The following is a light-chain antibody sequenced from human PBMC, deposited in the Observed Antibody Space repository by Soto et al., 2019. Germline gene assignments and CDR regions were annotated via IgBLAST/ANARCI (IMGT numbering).Light chain of an antibody. CDR2: DVS. V-gene: IGLV2-14*03. Sequence: QSVLTQPASVSGSPGQSITISCTGTSSDVGGYNYVSWYQHHPGKVPQLMIYDVSNRPSGVSNRFSGSKSGNTASLTLSGHQAEDEADYYCYSYTSSNTYVFGTGTKLTVL. CDR1: SSDVGGYNY. CDR3: YSYTSSNTYV. J-gene: IGLJ1*01.